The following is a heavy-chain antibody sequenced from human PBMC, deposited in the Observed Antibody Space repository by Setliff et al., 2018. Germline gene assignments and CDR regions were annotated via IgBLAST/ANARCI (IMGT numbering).Heavy chain of an antibody. D-gene: IGHD3-22*01. V-gene: IGHV3-23*01. Sequence: PGGSLRLSCAASGFTFSSYAMSWVRQAPGKGLEWVSAISGSGGSTYYADSVKGRFTISRDNSKNTLYLQMNSLRAEDTAVYYCAKDTDSSGYYINWFDPWGQGTLVTVYS. CDR3: AKDTDSSGYYINWFDP. CDR1: GFTFSSYA. CDR2: ISGSGGST. J-gene: IGHJ5*02.